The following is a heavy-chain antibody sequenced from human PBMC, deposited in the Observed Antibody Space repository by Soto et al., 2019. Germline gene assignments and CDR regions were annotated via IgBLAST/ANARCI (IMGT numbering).Heavy chain of an antibody. D-gene: IGHD6-6*01. CDR1: GFTFSSYS. V-gene: IGHV3-21*04. Sequence: PGGSLRLSCAASGFTFSSYSMNWVRQAPGKGLEWVPSISSSSSYTYYADSVKGRFTISRDNGKNSLYLQMNSLRTEDTALYYCAKGDSSSFAPNYYYGMDVWGQGTTVTVSS. CDR3: AKGDSSSFAPNYYYGMDV. J-gene: IGHJ6*02. CDR2: ISSSSSYT.